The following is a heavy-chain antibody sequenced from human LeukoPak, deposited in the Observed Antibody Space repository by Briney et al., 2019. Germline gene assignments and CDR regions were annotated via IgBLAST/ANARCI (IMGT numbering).Heavy chain of an antibody. D-gene: IGHD2-2*02. J-gene: IGHJ5*02. V-gene: IGHV1-2*02. CDR3: ARDLFMVVPAAIYDWFDP. CDR2: INPNSGGT. CDR1: GYTFTGYY. Sequence: GASVKVSCKAPGYTFTGYYMHWVRQAPGHGLEWMGWINPNSGGTNYAQKFQGRVTMTRDTSISTAYMELSRLRSDDTAVYYCARDLFMVVPAAIYDWFDPWGQGTLVTVSS.